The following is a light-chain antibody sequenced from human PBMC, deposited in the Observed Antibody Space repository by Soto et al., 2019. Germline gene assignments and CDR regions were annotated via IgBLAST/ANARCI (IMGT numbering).Light chain of an antibody. J-gene: IGKJ5*01. Sequence: EIVMTQSPGTLSVSPGERVTIPCRASQHASQTLAWYQQKPGQALRLLIYGASTRATGTPARFSGSGAGREFTLTISSLQSEDSAVYYCQQYSNWPLTFGQGTRLDIK. CDR1: QHASQT. V-gene: IGKV3-15*01. CDR2: GAS. CDR3: QQYSNWPLT.